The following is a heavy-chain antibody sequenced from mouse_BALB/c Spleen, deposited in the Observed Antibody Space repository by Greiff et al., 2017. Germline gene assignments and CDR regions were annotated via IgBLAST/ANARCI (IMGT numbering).Heavy chain of an antibody. CDR2: ISYSGST. Sequence: EVKLMESGPSLVKPSQTLSLTCSVTGDSITSCYWNWIRKFPGNKLEYMGYISYSGSTYYNPSLKSRISITRDTSKNQYYLQLNSVTTEDTATYYCAKITPYAMDYWGQGTSVTVSS. V-gene: IGHV3-8*02. CDR1: GDSITSCY. CDR3: AKITPYAMDY. J-gene: IGHJ4*01. D-gene: IGHD1-1*01.